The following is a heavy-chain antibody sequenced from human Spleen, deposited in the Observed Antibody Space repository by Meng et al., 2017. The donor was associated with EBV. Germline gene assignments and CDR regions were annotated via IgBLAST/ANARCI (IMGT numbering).Heavy chain of an antibody. CDR1: GGSITSSGYS. CDR3: ATIIVPATTMNY. Sequence: LPLRAFASGLLTPSQTLSLPCAVSGGSITSSGYSWTWIRQLPGKGLEWIGYMYQSGSTYYSPSLKSRATISVDRSKNHLSLKLSSVTAADTAFYYCATIIVPATTMNYWGPGTLVTVSS. J-gene: IGHJ4*02. V-gene: IGHV4-30-2*01. D-gene: IGHD1-26*01. CDR2: MYQSGST.